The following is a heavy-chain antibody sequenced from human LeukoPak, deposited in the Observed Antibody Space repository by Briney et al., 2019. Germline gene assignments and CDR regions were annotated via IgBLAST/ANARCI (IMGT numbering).Heavy chain of an antibody. Sequence: SGTLSLTCGVSGGSISNTNWWTWFRQPPGKGLEWIGEVNLQGSTNYNPSLKSRVAISVDKSENHISLKLTSVTAADTAVYYCARDFNDFWSVYIDYWGQGTLVTVSS. V-gene: IGHV4-4*02. D-gene: IGHD3-3*01. CDR2: VNLQGST. CDR1: GGSISNTNW. CDR3: ARDFNDFWSVYIDY. J-gene: IGHJ4*02.